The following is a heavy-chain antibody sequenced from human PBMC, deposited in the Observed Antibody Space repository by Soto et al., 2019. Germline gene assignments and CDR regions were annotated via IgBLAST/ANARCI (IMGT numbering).Heavy chain of an antibody. V-gene: IGHV4-59*08. J-gene: IGHJ4*02. CDR2: IYYSGST. CDR3: ARLNDDILTGYRFHFDY. D-gene: IGHD3-9*01. Sequence: QVLLQESGPGLVKPSETLSLTCTVSGGSISPYYWSWIRQPPGKGLEWIGYIYYSGSTNYNSSLKSRVTISLDTSKYQFSLKLSSVTAADTAVYYCARLNDDILTGYRFHFDYWGQGTLVTVSS. CDR1: GGSISPYY.